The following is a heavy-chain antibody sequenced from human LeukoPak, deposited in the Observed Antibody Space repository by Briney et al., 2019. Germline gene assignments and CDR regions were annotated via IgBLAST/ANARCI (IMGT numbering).Heavy chain of an antibody. CDR1: GASTSGFY. D-gene: IGHD1-26*01. Sequence: PSETLSLTCTVSGASTSGFYWSWVRQAPGKGLEWIGYSYSGGNANYNPSLQSRVTITIDTSENQFSLRLTSVTAADTAVYFCAHSKRGGGYYINAFAVWGQGALVPISS. J-gene: IGHJ3*01. CDR2: SYSGGNA. CDR3: AHSKRGGGYYINAFAV. V-gene: IGHV4-59*01.